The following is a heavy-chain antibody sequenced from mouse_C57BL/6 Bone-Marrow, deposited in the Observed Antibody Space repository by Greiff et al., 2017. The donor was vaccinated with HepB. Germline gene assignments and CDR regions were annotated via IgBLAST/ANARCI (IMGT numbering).Heavy chain of an antibody. V-gene: IGHV1-61*01. CDR1: GYTFTSYW. J-gene: IGHJ1*03. Sequence: QVQLQQPGAELVRPGSSVKLSCKASGYTFTSYWMDWVKQRPGQGLEWIGNIYPSDSETHYNQKFKDKATLTVDKSSSTAYMQLSSLTSEDSAVYYCARYGYDGYFDVWGTGTTVTVSS. D-gene: IGHD2-2*01. CDR3: ARYGYDGYFDV. CDR2: IYPSDSET.